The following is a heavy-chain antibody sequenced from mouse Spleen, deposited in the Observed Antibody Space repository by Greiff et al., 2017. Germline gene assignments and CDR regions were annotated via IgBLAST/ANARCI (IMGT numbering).Heavy chain of an antibody. CDR1: GFTFSDYY. J-gene: IGHJ3*01. Sequence: EVKVVESGGGLVQPGGSLKLSCATSGFTFSDYYMYWVRQTPEKRLEWVAYISNGGGSTYYPDTVKGRFTISRDNAKNTLYLQMSRLKSEDTAMYYCARQGNWVPFAYWGQGTLVTVSA. CDR2: ISNGGGST. V-gene: IGHV5-12*02. CDR3: ARQGNWVPFAY. D-gene: IGHD4-1*01.